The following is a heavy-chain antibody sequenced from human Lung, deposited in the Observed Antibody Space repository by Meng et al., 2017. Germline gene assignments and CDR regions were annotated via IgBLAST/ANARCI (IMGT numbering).Heavy chain of an antibody. CDR3: AREQQWLVQDFDS. J-gene: IGHJ4*02. CDR1: GYTFIDYD. V-gene: IGHV1-2*06. CDR2: IDPNSGGA. Sequence: QMVQSGAQVKTPGASVKDPCKAPGYTFIDYDMHWVRQAPGQGLEWKGRIDPNSGGADYAQKFQGRVTMTRDKSISTAYMELTRLRSDDTAVYYCAREQQWLVQDFDSWGQGTLVTVSS. D-gene: IGHD6-19*01.